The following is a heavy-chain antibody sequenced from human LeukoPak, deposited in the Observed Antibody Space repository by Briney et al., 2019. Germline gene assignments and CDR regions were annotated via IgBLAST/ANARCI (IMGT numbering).Heavy chain of an antibody. Sequence: GRSLRLSCAASGFSFSSYAMHWVRQAPGKGLEWVAVTSYDGSNKYYADSVKGRFTISRDNSKNTLYLQMNSLRAEDTAVYYCARDLLTALFDYWGQGTLVTVSS. J-gene: IGHJ4*02. CDR3: ARDLLTALFDY. CDR2: TSYDGSNK. CDR1: GFSFSSYA. D-gene: IGHD1-14*01. V-gene: IGHV3-30*04.